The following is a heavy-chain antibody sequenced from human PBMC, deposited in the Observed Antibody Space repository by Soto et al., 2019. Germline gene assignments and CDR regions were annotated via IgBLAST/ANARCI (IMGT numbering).Heavy chain of an antibody. CDR1: GFTFSSYG. CDR3: AKELVLWFGEHLYFDS. Sequence: HPGGSLRLSCAASGFTFSSYGMHWVRQAPGKGLEWVAVISYDGSNTYYAEFVKGRFTISRDNSKNTLYLQMNSLRAEDTAIYYCAKELVLWFGEHLYFDSWGQGSLVTVSS. CDR2: ISYDGSNT. J-gene: IGHJ4*02. V-gene: IGHV3-30*18. D-gene: IGHD3-10*01.